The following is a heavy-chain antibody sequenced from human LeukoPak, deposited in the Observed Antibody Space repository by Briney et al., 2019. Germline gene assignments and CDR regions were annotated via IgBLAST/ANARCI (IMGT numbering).Heavy chain of an antibody. CDR3: AKTPRVGPYYYYGMDV. D-gene: IGHD1-26*01. V-gene: IGHV3-9*01. Sequence: GGSLRLSCAASGFTFDDYAMHWVRQAPGKGLEWVSGISWNSGSIGYADSVKGRFTISRDNAKNSLYLQMNSLRAEDTALYYCAKTPRVGPYYYYGMDVWGQGTTVTVSS. CDR2: ISWNSGSI. CDR1: GFTFDDYA. J-gene: IGHJ6*02.